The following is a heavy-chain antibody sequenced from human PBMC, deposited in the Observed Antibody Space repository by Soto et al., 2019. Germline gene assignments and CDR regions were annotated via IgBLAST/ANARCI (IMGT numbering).Heavy chain of an antibody. CDR1: GGSISSGGFS. J-gene: IGHJ6*02. CDR3: ARVPDV. V-gene: IGHV4-30-2*01. CDR2: IYHSGST. Sequence: SETLSLTCAVSGGSISSGGFSWGWIRQPPGKGLEWIGYIYHSGSTYYNPSLKSRVTISVDRSKNQFSLKLSSVTAADTAVYYCARVPDVWGQGTTVTVSS.